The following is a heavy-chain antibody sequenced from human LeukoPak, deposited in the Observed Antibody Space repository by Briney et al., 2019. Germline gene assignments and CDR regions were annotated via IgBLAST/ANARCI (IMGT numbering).Heavy chain of an antibody. CDR2: IYTGGTT. CDR3: ARIQQQLVINAFDI. V-gene: IGHV3-53*01. J-gene: IGHJ3*02. D-gene: IGHD6-13*01. Sequence: GGSLRLSCAASRFTFSSYWMSWVRQAPGKGLEWVSVIYTGGTTYYADSVKGRFTISRDNSKNTLYLQMNSLRVEDTAVYYCARIQQQLVINAFDIWGQGTMVTVSS. CDR1: RFTFSSYW.